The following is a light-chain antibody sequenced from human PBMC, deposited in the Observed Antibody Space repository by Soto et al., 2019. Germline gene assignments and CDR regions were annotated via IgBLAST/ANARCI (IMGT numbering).Light chain of an antibody. CDR3: QQYGGSPQT. V-gene: IGKV3-20*01. J-gene: IGKJ1*01. CDR2: GAS. Sequence: EIVLTQSPGTLSLSPGERATLSCRASQSVSNYLVWYQQKPGHAPRLLISGASSRATGIPDRFSGSGSGTEFTLTIRRLEPEDFAVYYCQQYGGSPQTLGQGTKVEIK. CDR1: QSVSNY.